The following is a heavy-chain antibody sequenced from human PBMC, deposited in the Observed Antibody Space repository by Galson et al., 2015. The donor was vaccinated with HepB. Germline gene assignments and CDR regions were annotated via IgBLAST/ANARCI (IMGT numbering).Heavy chain of an antibody. CDR1: GFTFSSYW. J-gene: IGHJ4*02. Sequence: SLRLSCAASGFTFSSYWMSWVRQAPGKGLEWVANIKQDGSEKYYVDSVKGRFTISRDNAKNSLYLQMNSLRAEDTAVYYCAKAEYYDSSGYFSDYWGQGTLVTVSS. D-gene: IGHD3-22*01. CDR2: IKQDGSEK. CDR3: AKAEYYDSSGYFSDY. V-gene: IGHV3-7*01.